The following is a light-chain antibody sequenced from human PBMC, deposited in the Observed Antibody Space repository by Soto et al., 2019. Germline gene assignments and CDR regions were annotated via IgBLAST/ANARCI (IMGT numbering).Light chain of an antibody. CDR2: GAS. CDR1: QSVGSNH. V-gene: IGKV3-20*01. CDR3: QQYASSLRT. Sequence: EIVLTQSPGTLSLSPGERATLSCRASQSVGSNHLAWYQQKVGQAPRLLIYGASSRATGIPDRFSGSGSGTDFTLSVSRLEPEDFAVYYCQQYASSLRTFGQGTKVEIK. J-gene: IGKJ1*01.